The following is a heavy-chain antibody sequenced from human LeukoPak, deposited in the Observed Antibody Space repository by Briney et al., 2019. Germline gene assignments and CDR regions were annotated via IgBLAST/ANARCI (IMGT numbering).Heavy chain of an antibody. CDR2: IYYSGST. D-gene: IGHD6-13*01. J-gene: IGHJ4*02. CDR1: GGSISSHY. V-gene: IGHV4-59*11. Sequence: SETLSLTCTVSGGSISSHYWSWIRQPPGKGLEWIGYIYYSGSTNYNSSLKSRVTISVDTSKNQFSLKLSSVTAADTAVYYCASGAAGEDYFDYWGQGTLVTVSS. CDR3: ASGAAGEDYFDY.